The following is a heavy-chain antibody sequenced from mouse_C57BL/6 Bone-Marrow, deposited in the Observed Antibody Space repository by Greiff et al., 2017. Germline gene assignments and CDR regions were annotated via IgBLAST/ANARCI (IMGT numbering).Heavy chain of an antibody. CDR2: ILPGSGRP. J-gene: IGHJ4*01. CDR3: ARRGSFYAMDY. D-gene: IGHD3-1*01. Sequence: VQLQQSGAELMKPGASVKLSCKATGYTFTGYWIEWVKQRPGHGLEWIGEILPGSGRPNNTEKLKGKATITADTSYNTASMQLSSRSTDDSAIYYCARRGSFYAMDYWGQGTSVTVSS. V-gene: IGHV1-9*01. CDR1: GYTFTGYW.